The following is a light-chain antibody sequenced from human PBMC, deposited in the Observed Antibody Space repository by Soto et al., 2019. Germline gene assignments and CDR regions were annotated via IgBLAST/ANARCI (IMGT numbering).Light chain of an antibody. V-gene: IGKV1-9*01. Sequence: SQFSPSPSSLSASVGDRVTLTCPASQGIDNYLAWYQQKTGTDPKLLIYAASTLQSGVQSRFSGRGSGTDFTLTIRSMKTDEFATYYCQKYNSYPKTFGQGTKVDNK. CDR3: QKYNSYPKT. CDR2: AAS. CDR1: QGIDNY. J-gene: IGKJ1*01.